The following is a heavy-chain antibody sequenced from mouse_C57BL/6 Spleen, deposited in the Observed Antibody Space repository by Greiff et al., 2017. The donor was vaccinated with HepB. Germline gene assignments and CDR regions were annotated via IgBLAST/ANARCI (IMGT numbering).Heavy chain of an antibody. CDR1: GYTFTSYW. CDR3: ARSDYYGSHWYFDV. CDR2: IHPNSGST. D-gene: IGHD1-1*01. Sequence: VQLQQPGAELVKPGASVKLSCKASGYTFTSYWMHWVKQRPGQGLEWIGMIHPNSGSTNYNEKFKSKATLTVDKSSSTAYMQLSSLTSEDSAVYYSARSDYYGSHWYFDVWGTGTTVTVSS. J-gene: IGHJ1*03. V-gene: IGHV1-64*01.